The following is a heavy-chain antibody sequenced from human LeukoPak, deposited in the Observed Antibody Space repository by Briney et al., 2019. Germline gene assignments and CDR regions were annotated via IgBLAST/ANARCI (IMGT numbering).Heavy chain of an antibody. V-gene: IGHV4-39*01. CDR3: ARHRQYDYGDYPNWFDP. CDR1: GGSISSSSYY. J-gene: IGHJ5*02. Sequence: SETLSLTCTVSGGSISSSSYYWGWIRQPPGKGLEWIGSIYYSVSTYYNPSLKSRVTISVDTSKNQFSLKLSSVPAADTAVYYCARHRQYDYGDYPNWFDPWGQGTLVTVSS. CDR2: IYYSVST. D-gene: IGHD4-17*01.